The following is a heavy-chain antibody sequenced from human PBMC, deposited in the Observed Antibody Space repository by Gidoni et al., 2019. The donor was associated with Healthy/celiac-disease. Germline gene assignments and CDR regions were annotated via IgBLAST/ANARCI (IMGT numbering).Heavy chain of an antibody. Sequence: QVQLQQWGAGLLKPSETLSLTCAVYGGSFSGYYWSWIRQPPGKGLEWIGEINHSGSTNYNPSLKSRVTISVDTSKNQFSLRLSSVTAADTAVYYCARGPKNYDILTGYSKKGKIDYWGQGTLVTVSS. J-gene: IGHJ4*02. CDR3: ARGPKNYDILTGYSKKGKIDY. V-gene: IGHV4-34*01. D-gene: IGHD3-9*01. CDR1: GGSFSGYY. CDR2: INHSGST.